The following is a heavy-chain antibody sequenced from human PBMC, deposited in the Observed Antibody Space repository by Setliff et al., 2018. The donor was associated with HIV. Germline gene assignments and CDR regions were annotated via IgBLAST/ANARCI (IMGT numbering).Heavy chain of an antibody. J-gene: IGHJ4*02. CDR2: IYPSGST. Sequence: SETLSLTCTVSGGSISSDTYYWSWIRQPAGKGLEWIGHIYPSGSTNYNPSLKSRITISVDTSKNQFSLKLSSVTAADTAVYYCARGERSYGGNFFDYWGQGTLVTVSS. CDR3: ARGERSYGGNFFDY. V-gene: IGHV4-61*09. CDR1: GGSISSDTYY. D-gene: IGHD4-17*01.